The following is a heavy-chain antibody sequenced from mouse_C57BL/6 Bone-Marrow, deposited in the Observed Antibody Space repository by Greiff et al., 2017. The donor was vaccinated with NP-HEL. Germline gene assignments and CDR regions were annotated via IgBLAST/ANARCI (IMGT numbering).Heavy chain of an antibody. CDR1: GFTFSDAW. J-gene: IGHJ2*01. CDR2: IRNKANNHAT. Sequence: EVKVEESGGGLVQPGGSMKLSCAASGFTFSDAWMDWVRQSPEKGLEWVAEIRNKANNHATYYAESVKGRFTISRDDSKSSVYLQMNSLRAEDTGIYYCTRGAHYYGSIPFDYWGQGTTLTVSS. D-gene: IGHD1-1*01. V-gene: IGHV6-6*01. CDR3: TRGAHYYGSIPFDY.